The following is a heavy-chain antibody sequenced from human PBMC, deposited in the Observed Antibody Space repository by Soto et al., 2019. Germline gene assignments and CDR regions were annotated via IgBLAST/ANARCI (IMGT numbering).Heavy chain of an antibody. CDR2: ISYDGSNK. V-gene: IGHV3-30*18. Sequence: GGSLRLSCAASGFTFSSYGMHWVRQAPGKGLEWVAVISYDGSNKYYADSVKGRFTISRDNSKNTLYLQMNSLRAEDTAVYYCAKGMGVRENYYYYMDVWGKGTTVTVSS. CDR1: GFTFSSYG. D-gene: IGHD3-10*01. CDR3: AKGMGVRENYYYYMDV. J-gene: IGHJ6*03.